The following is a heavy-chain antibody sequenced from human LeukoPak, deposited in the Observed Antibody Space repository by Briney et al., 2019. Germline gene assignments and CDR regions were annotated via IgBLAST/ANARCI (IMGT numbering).Heavy chain of an antibody. V-gene: IGHV1-2*02. CDR2: INPKSGGT. CDR1: GYTSTGYY. Sequence: GASVKVSCKASGYTSTGYYMRWVRQAPGQGLEWMGWINPKSGGTNSAQKFQGRVTLTRDTSISTAYMELSRLRSDDTAVYYCARAWFYYYDSSGYKELAYWGQGTLVTVSS. CDR3: ARAWFYYYDSSGYKELAY. D-gene: IGHD3-22*01. J-gene: IGHJ4*02.